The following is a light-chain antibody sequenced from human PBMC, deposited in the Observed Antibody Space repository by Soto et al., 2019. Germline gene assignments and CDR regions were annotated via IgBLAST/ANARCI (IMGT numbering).Light chain of an antibody. J-gene: IGKJ1*01. CDR2: KAS. CDR1: QTIDST. Sequence: DIPLTQSPSTLSASVGDRVTITCRTSQTIDSTLAWYQQKPGKAPQVLIYKASRLESGVPSRFSGSESGTEFTLTISSLQPYDFATYYCQQYKNYSWTFGQGTKVDIK. V-gene: IGKV1-5*03. CDR3: QQYKNYSWT.